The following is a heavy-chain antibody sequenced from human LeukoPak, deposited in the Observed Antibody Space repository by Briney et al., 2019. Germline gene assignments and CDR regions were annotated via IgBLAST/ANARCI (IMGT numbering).Heavy chain of an antibody. CDR2: ISTYNGNT. D-gene: IGHD3-9*01. Sequence: ASVTVSCKASGYTFTSYGISWVRQAPGQGLEWMGWISTYNGNTNYAQKLQGRVTMTTDTSTSTAYMELRSLRSDDTAVYYCARGVFFDWLLEEYNWFDPWGQGTLVTVSS. V-gene: IGHV1-18*04. CDR3: ARGVFFDWLLEEYNWFDP. CDR1: GYTFTSYG. J-gene: IGHJ5*02.